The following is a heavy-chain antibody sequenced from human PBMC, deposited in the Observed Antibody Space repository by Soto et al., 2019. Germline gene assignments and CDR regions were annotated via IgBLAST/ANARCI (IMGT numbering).Heavy chain of an antibody. CDR1: GLRFCSSA. Sequence: PGGSLRLSCAASGLRFCSSAMTWVRQAPGKGLEWISSITGDGKATYYADSVKGRFTISRDISTNTVYLQMNSLRAEDTATYFCAKITRSWGQGTLVTVSS. CDR2: ITGDGKAT. D-gene: IGHD3-3*01. V-gene: IGHV3-23*01. CDR3: AKITRS. J-gene: IGHJ5*02.